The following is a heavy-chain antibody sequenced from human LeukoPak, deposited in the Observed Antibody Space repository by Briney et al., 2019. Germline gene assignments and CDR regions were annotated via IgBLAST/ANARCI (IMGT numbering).Heavy chain of an antibody. V-gene: IGHV4-34*01. CDR2: INHSGST. D-gene: IGHD6-13*01. J-gene: IGHJ4*02. CDR3: ARARTRSSTYFDY. CDR1: GGSFSGYY. Sequence: SETLSLTCAVYGGSFSGYYWSWIRQPPGKGLEWIGEINHSGSTNYNPSLKSRVTMSVDTSKNQFSLKLSSVTAADTAVYYCARARTRSSTYFDYWGQGTLVTVSS.